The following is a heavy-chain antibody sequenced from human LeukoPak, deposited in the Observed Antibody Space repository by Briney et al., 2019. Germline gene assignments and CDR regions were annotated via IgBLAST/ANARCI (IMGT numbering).Heavy chain of an antibody. J-gene: IGHJ6*02. CDR2: IYYGGIT. Sequence: SETLSLTCTVSGDSIGGNYWSWMRQPPGKGLEWIGYIYYGGITNYNPSLKSRVTILLDTSRNQFSLRLTSDTAADTAIYYCARPSAEYYYGMDVWGQGTTVTVSS. CDR1: GDSIGGNY. V-gene: IGHV4-59*01. CDR3: ARPSAEYYYGMDV.